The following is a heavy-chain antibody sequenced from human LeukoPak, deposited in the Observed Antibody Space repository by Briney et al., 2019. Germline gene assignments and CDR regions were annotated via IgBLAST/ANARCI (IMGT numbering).Heavy chain of an antibody. J-gene: IGHJ3*02. CDR1: GYTLTELS. Sequence: SVKVSCKVSGYTLTELSMHWVRQAPGKGLEWMGGFDPEDGETIYAQKFQGRVTMTEDTSTDTAYMELSSLRSEDTAVYYCAALRTGIVGATTDAFDIWGQGTMVTVSS. D-gene: IGHD1-26*01. CDR2: FDPEDGET. CDR3: AALRTGIVGATTDAFDI. V-gene: IGHV1-24*01.